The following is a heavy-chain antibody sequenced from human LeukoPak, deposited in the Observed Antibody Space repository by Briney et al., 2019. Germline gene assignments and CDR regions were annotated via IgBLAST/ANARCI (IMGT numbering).Heavy chain of an antibody. CDR3: ATVLKPNGGLDY. V-gene: IGHV1-24*01. D-gene: IGHD3-16*01. J-gene: IGHJ4*02. CDR2: FDPEDGET. CDR1: GYTLTELS. Sequence: WASVKVSCKVSGYTLTELSMHWVRQAPGKGLEWMGGFDPEDGETIYAQKFQGRVTMTEDTSTDTAYMELSSLRSEDTAVYYCATVLKPNGGLDYWGQGTLVTVSS.